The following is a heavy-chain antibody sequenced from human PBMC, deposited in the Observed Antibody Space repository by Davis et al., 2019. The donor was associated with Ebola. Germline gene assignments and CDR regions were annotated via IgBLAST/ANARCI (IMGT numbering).Heavy chain of an antibody. D-gene: IGHD4-11*01. CDR1: GFTFSSYG. V-gene: IGHV3-33*01. CDR3: ARDESLVMTTVTFYYYYGMDV. CDR2: IWYDGSNK. Sequence: GGSLRLSCAASGFTFSSYGMHWVRQAPGKGLEWVAVIWYDGSNKYYADSVKGRFTISRDNSKNTLYLQMNSLRAEDTAVYYCARDESLVMTTVTFYYYYGMDVWGQGTTVTVSS. J-gene: IGHJ6*02.